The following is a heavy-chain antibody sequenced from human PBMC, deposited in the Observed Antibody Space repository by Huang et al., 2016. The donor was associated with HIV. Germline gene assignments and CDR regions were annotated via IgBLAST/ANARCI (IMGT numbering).Heavy chain of an antibody. D-gene: IGHD3-22*01. CDR1: GGSFSGHY. V-gene: IGHV4-34*02. Sequence: QVQLQQWGAELLKPSETLSLTCAVSGGSFSGHYVTGIRQPPGRGLEWIGEISDSGRTACNPTLKGRVTISGDTSQSQSALKLNSVTAADTAIYYCARMFKYDSGGYWGNDAFDIWGQGTMVTVSS. CDR2: ISDSGRT. CDR3: ARMFKYDSGGYWGNDAFDI. J-gene: IGHJ3*02.